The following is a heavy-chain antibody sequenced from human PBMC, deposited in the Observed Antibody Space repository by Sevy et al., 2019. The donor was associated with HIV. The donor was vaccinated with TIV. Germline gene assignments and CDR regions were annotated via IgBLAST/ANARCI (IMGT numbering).Heavy chain of an antibody. D-gene: IGHD3-10*01. Sequence: GGSLRLSCAASGFTFSSYGMHWVRQAPGKGLEWVAVIWYDGSSKYYADSVKGRFTVSRDNSKNTLYLKRNSLRAEDTAVYYCARDKLLPFTVTMVRGALSYYFDSWGQGTLVTVSS. V-gene: IGHV3-33*01. CDR1: GFTFSSYG. J-gene: IGHJ4*02. CDR3: ARDKLLPFTVTMVRGALSYYFDS. CDR2: IWYDGSSK.